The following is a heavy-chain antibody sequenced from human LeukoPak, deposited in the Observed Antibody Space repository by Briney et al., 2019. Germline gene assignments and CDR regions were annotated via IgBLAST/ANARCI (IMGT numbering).Heavy chain of an antibody. J-gene: IGHJ4*02. CDR2: INPNSGGT. Sequence: GASVKVSCKASGYTFTGYYMHWVRQAPGQGLEWMGRINPNSGGTNYAQKFQGRVTMTRDTSISTAYMELSRLRSYDTAVYYCARERKYSSGWYVDYWGQGTLVTVSS. D-gene: IGHD6-19*01. V-gene: IGHV1-2*06. CDR1: GYTFTGYY. CDR3: ARERKYSSGWYVDY.